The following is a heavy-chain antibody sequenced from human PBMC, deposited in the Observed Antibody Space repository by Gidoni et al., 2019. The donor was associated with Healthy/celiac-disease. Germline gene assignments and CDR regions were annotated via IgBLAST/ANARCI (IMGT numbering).Heavy chain of an antibody. V-gene: IGHV4-39*01. CDR3: ARILGTGSILYYYYGMDV. CDR2: IQYSGST. Sequence: QLQLQESGPGLVKPSETLSLTCTVPGGSISSSSYYWGWIRQPPGKGLEWIGSIQYSGSTYYNPSLKSRVTISVDTSKNQFSLKLSSVTAADTAVYYCARILGTGSILYYYYGMDVWGQGTTVTVSS. J-gene: IGHJ6*02. CDR1: GGSISSSSYY. D-gene: IGHD3-9*01.